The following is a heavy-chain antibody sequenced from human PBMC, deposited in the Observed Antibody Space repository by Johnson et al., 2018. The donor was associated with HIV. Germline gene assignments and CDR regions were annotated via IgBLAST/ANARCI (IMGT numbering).Heavy chain of an antibody. J-gene: IGHJ3*02. Sequence: QVQLVESGGGVVQSGGSLRLSYDASGFTFSVYDRHWVCQAPGKGLQWVPFIHYDAIGKYSGGSVKGRFTISRENAKNSLYLQMNSLRAGDTAVYYCARTGVLGAFDIWGQGTMVTVSS. CDR3: ARTGVLGAFDI. CDR2: IHYDAIGK. V-gene: IGHV3-30*02. CDR1: GFTFSVYD. D-gene: IGHD2-8*02.